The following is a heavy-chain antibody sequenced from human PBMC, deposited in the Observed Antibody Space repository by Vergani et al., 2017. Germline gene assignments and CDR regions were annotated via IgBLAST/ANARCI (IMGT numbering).Heavy chain of an antibody. D-gene: IGHD3-22*01. J-gene: IGHJ4*02. CDR2: ISSDGGST. Sequence: EVQLLESGGGLVQPGGSLRLSCAASGFTFSTYAMTWVRQAPGKGLEWVSTISSDGGSTYYADSVKGRFTISRDNSKNTLSLQMNSLTAEDTAIYYCAGPQGTSAYYYGGCDYWGQGILVTVSS. CDR1: GFTFSTYA. V-gene: IGHV3-23*01. CDR3: AGPQGTSAYYYGGCDY.